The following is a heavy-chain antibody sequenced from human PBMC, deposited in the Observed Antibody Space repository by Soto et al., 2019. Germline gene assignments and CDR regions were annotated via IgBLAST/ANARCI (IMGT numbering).Heavy chain of an antibody. V-gene: IGHV1-69*08. CDR3: ARESGSPGGDFDY. CDR1: GGTFSSYT. CDR2: IIPILGIA. Sequence: QVQLVQSGAEVKKPGSSVKVSCKASGGTFSSYTISWVRQAPGQGLEWMGRIIPILGIANYAQKFQGRVTITADKSTSTAYMELCSLRSEDTAVYYCARESGSPGGDFDYWGQGTLVTVSS. J-gene: IGHJ4*01. D-gene: IGHD3-3*01.